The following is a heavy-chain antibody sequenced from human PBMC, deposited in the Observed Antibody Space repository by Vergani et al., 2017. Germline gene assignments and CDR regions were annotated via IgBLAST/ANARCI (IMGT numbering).Heavy chain of an antibody. CDR3: ARQYGSGSYYHIGSPLNSPFDY. J-gene: IGHJ4*02. D-gene: IGHD3-10*01. CDR2: IYPGDSAT. CDR1: GYSFTSYW. V-gene: IGHV5-51*01. Sequence: EVELVQSGAEVKKPGESLKISCKGSGYSFTSYWIGWVRQMPGKGLEWMGIIYPGDSATRYSPSFQGQVTISADKSISTAYLQWSSLKASDTAMYYCARQYGSGSYYHIGSPLNSPFDYWGQGTLVTVSS.